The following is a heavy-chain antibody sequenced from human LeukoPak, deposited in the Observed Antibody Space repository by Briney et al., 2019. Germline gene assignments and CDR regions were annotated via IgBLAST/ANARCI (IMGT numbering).Heavy chain of an antibody. CDR3: ASRPRGATYYYGSGSYLPGNSYYYYYMDV. J-gene: IGHJ6*03. CDR1: GYTFTSYD. CDR2: MNPNSGNT. Sequence: ASVKVSCKASGYTFTSYDINWVRQATGQGLEWMGWMNPNSGNTGYAQKFQGRVTITRNTSISTAYMELSSLRSEDTAVYYCASRPRGATYYYGSGSYLPGNSYYYYYMDVWGKGTTVTVSS. V-gene: IGHV1-8*03. D-gene: IGHD3-10*01.